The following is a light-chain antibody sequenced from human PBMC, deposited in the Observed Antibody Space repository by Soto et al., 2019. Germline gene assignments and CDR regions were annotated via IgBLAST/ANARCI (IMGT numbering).Light chain of an antibody. CDR2: AAT. CDR1: QPISSY. J-gene: IGKJ1*01. CDR3: QQTYSVPPT. Sequence: DLQMTQSPSSLSASVGDRVTITCRASQPISSYLNWYHQKPGKAPELLIYAATSLQSGVPSRFSGSGSGTDFTLTISSLQPEDSAAYYCQQTYSVPPTFGPGTKVEIK. V-gene: IGKV1-39*01.